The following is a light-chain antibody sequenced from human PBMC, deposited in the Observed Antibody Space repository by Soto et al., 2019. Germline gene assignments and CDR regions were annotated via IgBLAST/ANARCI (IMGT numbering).Light chain of an antibody. V-gene: IGKV1-39*01. CDR2: GAS. CDR3: QQTDTTPELT. Sequence: EIQMPQSPSPLSASLGDRFTITCLASQSISISLNWYQLKPGKAPNLLMYGASYLKSGVPTRFSGSGSGTDFTLTISRLQPEDFAANYYQQTDTTPELTFGQGTRLEI. CDR1: QSISIS. J-gene: IGKJ5*01.